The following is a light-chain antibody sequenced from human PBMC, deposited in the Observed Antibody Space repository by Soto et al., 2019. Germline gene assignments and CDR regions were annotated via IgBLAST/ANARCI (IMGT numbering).Light chain of an antibody. CDR1: SSDVGGYNY. V-gene: IGLV2-14*01. CDR3: SSYTSSSTRV. J-gene: IGLJ1*01. Sequence: SALTQPASVSGSPGQSITISCTGTSSDVGGYNYDSWYQQHPGKAPKLMIYDVSNRPSGVSNRFSGSKSGNTASLTISGLQAEDEADYYCSSYTSSSTRVFGTGTKLTVL. CDR2: DVS.